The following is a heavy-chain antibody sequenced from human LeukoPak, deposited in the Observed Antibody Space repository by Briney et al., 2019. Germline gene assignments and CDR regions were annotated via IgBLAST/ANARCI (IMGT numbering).Heavy chain of an antibody. CDR2: IYYSGST. CDR1: GGSISSYY. D-gene: IGHD3-3*01. V-gene: IGHV4-59*01. CDR3: ARARRDYTIFGVVSWFDP. J-gene: IGHJ5*02. Sequence: SETLSLTCTVSGGSISSYYWSWIRQPPGKGLGWIGYIYYSGSTNYNPSLKSRVTISVDTSKNQFSLKLSSVTAADTAVYYCARARRDYTIFGVVSWFDPWGQGTLVTVSS.